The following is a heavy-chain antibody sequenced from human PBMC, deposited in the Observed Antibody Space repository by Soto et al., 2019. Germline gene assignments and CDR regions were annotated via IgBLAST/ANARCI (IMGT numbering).Heavy chain of an antibody. CDR2: ISGSGGSS. Sequence: EVQLLESGGALEHPGGSLRLSCAAAGFAFSTYAMTWVRQAPGKGLEWVSVISGSGGSSYYAASVKCRFTISRDNSKNTLFLQMNGLRAEDTAVYYCAKVTKRAAAGRYEYYKYGMDVWGQGTTVTVSS. J-gene: IGHJ6*02. V-gene: IGHV3-23*01. CDR1: GFAFSTYA. D-gene: IGHD6-13*01. CDR3: AKVTKRAAAGRYEYYKYGMDV.